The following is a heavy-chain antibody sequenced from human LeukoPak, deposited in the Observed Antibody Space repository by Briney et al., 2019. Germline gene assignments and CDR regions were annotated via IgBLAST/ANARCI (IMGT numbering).Heavy chain of an antibody. CDR3: ARDSSGTLSGGGWFDP. J-gene: IGHJ5*02. D-gene: IGHD6-19*01. CDR1: GGSISSYY. V-gene: IGHV4-38-2*02. Sequence: SETLSLTCTVSGGSISSYYWGWIRQPPGKGLQWIGGVYHSGATYQNPSLKSRVTISVDTSKNQFSLNLTSVTAADTAVYYCARDSSGTLSGGGWFDPWGQGTLVTVSS. CDR2: VYHSGAT.